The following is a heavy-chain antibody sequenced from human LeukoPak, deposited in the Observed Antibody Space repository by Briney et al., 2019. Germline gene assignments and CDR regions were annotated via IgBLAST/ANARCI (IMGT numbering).Heavy chain of an antibody. Sequence: PGGSLRLSCAASGFTFSIYAMSWVRQAPGKGLDWVSAISGSGGSTYYADSVKGRFTISRDNSKNTLYLQMNSLRAEDTAVYYCAKDLPWLVRDPYNRLDPWGQGTLVAVSS. J-gene: IGHJ5*02. CDR2: ISGSGGST. V-gene: IGHV3-23*01. CDR1: GFTFSIYA. CDR3: AKDLPWLVRDPYNRLDP. D-gene: IGHD6-19*01.